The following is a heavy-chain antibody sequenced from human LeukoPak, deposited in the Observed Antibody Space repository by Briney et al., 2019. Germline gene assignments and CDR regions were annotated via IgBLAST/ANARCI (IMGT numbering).Heavy chain of an antibody. CDR3: ARAADYGSGMYYYYMDV. CDR1: GYTFTSYG. V-gene: IGHV1-18*01. Sequence: ASVKVSCKASGYTFTSYGISWVRQAPGQGLEWMGWISAYNGNTNYAQKLQGRVTMTTDTSTSTAYMELRSLRSDDTAMYYCARAADYGSGMYYYYMDVWGKGTTVTISS. J-gene: IGHJ6*03. CDR2: ISAYNGNT. D-gene: IGHD3-10*01.